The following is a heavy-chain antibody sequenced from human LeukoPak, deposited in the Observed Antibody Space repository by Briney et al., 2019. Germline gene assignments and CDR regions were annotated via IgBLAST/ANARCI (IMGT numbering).Heavy chain of an antibody. Sequence: GGSLRLSFAASGFTFSNFGMHWVRQAPGKGLEWVSAISGSGGSTYYSDSVKGRFTISRGNSKNTLYLQMNSLRAEDTAVYYCAKKTLYYYDSSGYLDYWGQGTLVTVSS. D-gene: IGHD3-22*01. V-gene: IGHV3-23*01. CDR2: ISGSGGST. J-gene: IGHJ4*02. CDR3: AKKTLYYYDSSGYLDY. CDR1: GFTFSNFG.